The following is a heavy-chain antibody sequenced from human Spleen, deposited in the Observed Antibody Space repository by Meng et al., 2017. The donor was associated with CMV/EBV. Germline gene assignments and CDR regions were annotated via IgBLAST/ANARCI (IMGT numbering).Heavy chain of an antibody. V-gene: IGHV3-20*04. CDR1: GFNFDGYG. D-gene: IGHD3-22*01. CDR3: ARDRSGYYGTFDS. J-gene: IGHJ4*02. CDR2: VNWDGSST. Sequence: GESLKISCTASGFNFDGYGMTWVRQAPGKGLEWVSSVNWDGSSTTYADSLMGRVTISRDNAKNSLYLQMNSLRAEDTALYYCARDRSGYYGTFDSWGQGTLVTVSS.